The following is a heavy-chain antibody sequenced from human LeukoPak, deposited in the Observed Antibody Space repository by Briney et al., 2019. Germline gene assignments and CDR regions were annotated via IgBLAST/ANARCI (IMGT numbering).Heavy chain of an antibody. D-gene: IGHD2-21*01. CDR3: AKDVFYAFDI. Sequence: GGSLRLSCAASGFTFSSYGMHWVRQAPGKGLEWVAVISYDGSNKYYADSVKGRFTISRDNSKNTLYLQMNSLRAEDTAVYYCAKDVFYAFDIWGQGTMVTVSS. CDR2: ISYDGSNK. CDR1: GFTFSSYG. J-gene: IGHJ3*02. V-gene: IGHV3-30*18.